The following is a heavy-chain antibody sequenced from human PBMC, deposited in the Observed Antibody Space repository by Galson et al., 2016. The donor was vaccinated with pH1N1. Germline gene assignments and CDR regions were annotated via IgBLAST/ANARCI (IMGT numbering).Heavy chain of an antibody. J-gene: IGHJ2*01. V-gene: IGHV1-8*01. Sequence: SGYTLTSYDINWVRQATGQGLEWMGWMNPNNGNADYAPKFQGRVTLTRNASINTAYMELSSLTSEDTAVYYCARGPVYWYFDLWGRGTPVIVSS. CDR1: GYTLTSYD. CDR3: ARGPVYWYFDL. CDR2: MNPNNGNA.